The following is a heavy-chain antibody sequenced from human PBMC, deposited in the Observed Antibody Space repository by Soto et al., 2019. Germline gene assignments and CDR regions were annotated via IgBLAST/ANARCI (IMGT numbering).Heavy chain of an antibody. CDR1: GYTFTSYG. J-gene: IGHJ4*02. CDR3: DRYYSSSWFHFDY. V-gene: IGHV1-18*01. Sequence: QVQLVQSGAEVKKPGASVKVSCKASGYTFTSYGISRVRQAPGQGLERMGWSSAYNGNTNYAQKLQGRDTMTTDTSTSTAYRELRRLRSDETAVYYCDRYYSSSWFHFDYWGQGTLVTVSS. D-gene: IGHD6-13*01. CDR2: SSAYNGNT.